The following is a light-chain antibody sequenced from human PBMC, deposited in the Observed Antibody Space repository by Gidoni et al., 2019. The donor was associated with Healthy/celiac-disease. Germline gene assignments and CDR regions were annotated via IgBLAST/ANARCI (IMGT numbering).Light chain of an antibody. Sequence: SYVLTQPPSVYVAPGKTARITCGGNNIGSKSVHWYPQKPGQAPVLVIYYDSDRPSGIPERFSGSNSGNTATLTISRVEAGDEADYYCQVWDSSSDHRVFGGGTKLTVL. J-gene: IGLJ2*01. V-gene: IGLV3-21*04. CDR3: QVWDSSSDHRV. CDR1: NIGSKS. CDR2: YDS.